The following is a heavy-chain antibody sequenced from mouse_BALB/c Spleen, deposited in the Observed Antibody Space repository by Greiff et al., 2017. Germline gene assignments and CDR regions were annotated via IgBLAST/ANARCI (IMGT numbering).Heavy chain of an antibody. CDR2: INPSTGYT. D-gene: IGHD2-3*01. CDR3: ARGDGYPWYFDV. V-gene: IGHV1-7*01. CDR1: GYTFTSYW. J-gene: IGHJ1*01. Sequence: VQVVESGAELAKPGASVKMSCKASGYTFTSYWMHWVKQRPGQGLEWIGYINPSTGYTEYNQKFKDKATLTADKSSSTAYMQLSSLTSEDSAVYYCARGDGYPWYFDVWGAGTTVTVSS.